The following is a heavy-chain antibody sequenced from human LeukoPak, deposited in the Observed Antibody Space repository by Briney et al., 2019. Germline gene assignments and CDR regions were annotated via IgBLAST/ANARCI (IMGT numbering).Heavy chain of an antibody. J-gene: IGHJ1*01. CDR3: ARGCSGGSCSPYFQH. Sequence: SETLSLTCTVSGGSISSYYWSWIRQPAGKGLEWIGRIYTSGSTNYNPSLKSRVTISVDTSKNQFSLKLSSVTAADTAVYYCARGCSGGSCSPYFQHWGQGTLVTVSS. CDR1: GGSISSYY. V-gene: IGHV4-4*07. D-gene: IGHD2-15*01. CDR2: IYTSGST.